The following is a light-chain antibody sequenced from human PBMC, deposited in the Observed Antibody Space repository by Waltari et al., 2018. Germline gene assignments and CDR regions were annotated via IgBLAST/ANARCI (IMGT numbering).Light chain of an antibody. V-gene: IGLV2-23*02. J-gene: IGLJ1*01. CDR3: CSYAGRGTYV. Sequence: QSALTQPASVSGTPGQSITISCSGTTSDVGGSDLVSWYQQHPGEAPKLLICEVFKRPPDTSSRFSGAKSGSTASLTISGLQPEDEADYYCCSYAGRGTYVFGSGTKVTVL. CDR2: EVF. CDR1: TSDVGGSDL.